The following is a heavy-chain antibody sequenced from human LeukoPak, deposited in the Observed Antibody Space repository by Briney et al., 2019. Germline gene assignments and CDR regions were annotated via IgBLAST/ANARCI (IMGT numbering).Heavy chain of an antibody. CDR3: ARSHSVWTSFDY. V-gene: IGHV4-59*01. D-gene: IGHD3/OR15-3a*01. Sequence: SETLSLTCTVSGGSISSYYWSWVRQPPGKGLEWIGYIYYSGSTNYNPSLKSRVTISVDTSKNQFSLKLSSVTAADTAVYYCARSHSVWTSFDYWGQGTLVTVSS. J-gene: IGHJ4*02. CDR2: IYYSGST. CDR1: GGSISSYY.